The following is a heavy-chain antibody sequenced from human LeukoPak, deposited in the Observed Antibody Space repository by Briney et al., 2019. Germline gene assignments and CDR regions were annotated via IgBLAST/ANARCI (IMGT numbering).Heavy chain of an antibody. CDR1: GGTFSSYA. CDR3: ARVTRGCNSTSCYSPYYYYYYMDV. D-gene: IGHD2-2*01. J-gene: IGHJ6*03. CDR2: IIPIFGTA. V-gene: IGHV1-69*05. Sequence: RASVKVSCKASGGTFSSYAISWVRQAPGQGLEWMGGIIPIFGTANYAQKFQGRVTITTDESTSTAYMELSSLRSEDTAVYYCARVTRGCNSTSCYSPYYYYYYMDVWGIGTTVTVSS.